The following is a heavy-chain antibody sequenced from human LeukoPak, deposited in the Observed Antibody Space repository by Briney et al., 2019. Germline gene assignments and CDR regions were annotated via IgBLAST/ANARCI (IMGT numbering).Heavy chain of an antibody. CDR3: AREVGGYPRWFDP. CDR2: IYYSGTT. D-gene: IGHD5-12*01. Sequence: SSETLSLTCTVSGGSINNYYWTWIRQPPGKRLEWIGYIYYSGTTSYNPSLESRVTISLDTSKNQFSLKLSSVTAADTAVYYCAREVGGYPRWFDPWGQGTLVTVSS. CDR1: GGSINNYY. V-gene: IGHV4-59*01. J-gene: IGHJ5*02.